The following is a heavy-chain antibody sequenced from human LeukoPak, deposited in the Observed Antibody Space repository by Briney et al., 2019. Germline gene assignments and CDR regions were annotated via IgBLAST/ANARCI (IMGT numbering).Heavy chain of an antibody. J-gene: IGHJ4*02. CDR3: ARSWYYYDSSGYLFDY. Sequence: SVKVSCKASGGTFSSYAISWLRQAPGRGLEWMGRIIPIFGTANYAQKFQGRVTITTDESTSTAYMELSSLRSEDTAVYYCARSWYYYDSSGYLFDYWGQGTLVTVSS. CDR1: GGTFSSYA. D-gene: IGHD3-22*01. CDR2: IIPIFGTA. V-gene: IGHV1-69*05.